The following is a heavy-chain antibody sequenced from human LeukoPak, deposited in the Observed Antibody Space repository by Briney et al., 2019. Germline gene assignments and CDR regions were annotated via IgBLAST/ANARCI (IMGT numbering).Heavy chain of an antibody. J-gene: IGHJ4*02. Sequence: GGSLRLSCAASGFTFSSYGMHWVRQAPGKGLEWVAYIRYDGSNKYYADSVKGRFTISRDNSKNTLYLQMSSLRAEDTAVYYCAKDSTGRGYSGYESDFDYWGQGTLVTVSS. D-gene: IGHD5-12*01. CDR1: GFTFSSYG. V-gene: IGHV3-30*02. CDR2: IRYDGSNK. CDR3: AKDSTGRGYSGYESDFDY.